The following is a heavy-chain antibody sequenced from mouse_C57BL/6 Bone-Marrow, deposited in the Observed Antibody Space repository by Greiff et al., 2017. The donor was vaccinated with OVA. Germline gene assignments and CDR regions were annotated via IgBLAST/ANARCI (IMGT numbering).Heavy chain of an antibody. Sequence: DVKLQESGPELVKPGASVKIPCKASGYTFTDYNMDWVKQSHGKSLEWIGDINPNNGGTIYNQKFKGKATLTVDKSSSTAYMELRSLTSEDTAVYYCARTGTWGFAYWGQGTLVTVSA. CDR2: INPNNGGT. V-gene: IGHV1-18*01. D-gene: IGHD4-1*01. CDR3: ARTGTWGFAY. CDR1: GYTFTDYN. J-gene: IGHJ3*01.